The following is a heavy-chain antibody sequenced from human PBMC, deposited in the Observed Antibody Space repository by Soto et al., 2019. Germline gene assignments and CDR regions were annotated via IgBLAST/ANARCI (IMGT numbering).Heavy chain of an antibody. D-gene: IGHD3-16*01. CDR1: GFTFSSYV. J-gene: IGHJ3*02. CDR3: ASPKGGAFDI. V-gene: IGHV3-21*01. CDR2: IGSSSSYR. Sequence: ESGGGLVKPGGSLRLSCAASGFTFSSYVMNWVRQAPGKGLEWVSSIGSSSSYRYYADSVKGRFTISRDNAKNSLYLQMDSLRAEDTAVYYCASPKGGAFDIWGQGTMVTVSS.